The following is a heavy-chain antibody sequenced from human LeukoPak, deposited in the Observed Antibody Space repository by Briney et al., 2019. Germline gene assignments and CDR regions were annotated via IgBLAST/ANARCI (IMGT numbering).Heavy chain of an antibody. CDR3: ARESFGDYYFDY. CDR1: GFSFSSYA. V-gene: IGHV3-30*14. D-gene: IGHD4-17*01. J-gene: IGHJ4*02. Sequence: PGRSLRLSCAASGFSFSSYAMNWVRQVPGKGLEWVAVMSYDGGTKYYADPVKGRFTVSRDNSKNTLYLQMNSLRVEDTAVYSCARESFGDYYFDYWGQGTLVTVSS. CDR2: MSYDGGTK.